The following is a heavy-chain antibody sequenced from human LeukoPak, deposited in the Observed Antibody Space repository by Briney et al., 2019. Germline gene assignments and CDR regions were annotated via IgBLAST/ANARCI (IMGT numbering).Heavy chain of an antibody. CDR3: ARDGEFTTHIDH. CDR1: GFIVSINY. V-gene: IGHV3-7*01. D-gene: IGHD1-26*01. J-gene: IGHJ4*02. Sequence: GGSLRLSCAASGFIVSINYMSWVRQAPGQGLEWVANIKQDEREKYYVDSVKGRFTISRDNSKNSLYLQMTSLRVDDTAIYFCARDGEFTTHIDHWGQGALVTVSS. CDR2: IKQDEREK.